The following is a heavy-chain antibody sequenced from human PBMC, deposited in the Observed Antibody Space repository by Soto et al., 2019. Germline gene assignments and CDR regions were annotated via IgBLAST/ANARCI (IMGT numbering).Heavy chain of an antibody. CDR3: ERKTKVETGSY. Sequence: QVQLVQSGAEVKKPGASVKVSCKASGYTFSSYGINWVRQAPGQGLEWMGWISAYKGNTNYAQKLQGRVTITTNTYTRTAYIELLGLRYHDTAVYYYERKTKVETGSYWCQGTLITVSS. J-gene: IGHJ4*02. CDR2: ISAYKGNT. V-gene: IGHV1-18*01. D-gene: IGHD3-10*01. CDR1: GYTFSSYG.